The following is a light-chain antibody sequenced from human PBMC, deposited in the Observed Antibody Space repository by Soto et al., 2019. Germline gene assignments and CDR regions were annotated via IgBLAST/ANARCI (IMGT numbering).Light chain of an antibody. V-gene: IGKV3-15*01. CDR1: QGVTTN. CDR3: QQYNNWPFS. J-gene: IGKJ5*01. CDR2: DVS. Sequence: EIVMTHSPDTLSVSPVERATLTFGAGQGVTTNFAWYQQKSGQSPRLLIYDVSIRATGVPARFSATGSETDFPLTISGLQSGDSAVYFCQQYNNWPFSFGQGTRLEI.